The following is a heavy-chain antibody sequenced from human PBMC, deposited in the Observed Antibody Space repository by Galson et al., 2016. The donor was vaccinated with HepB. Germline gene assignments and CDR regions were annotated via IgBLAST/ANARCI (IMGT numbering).Heavy chain of an antibody. J-gene: IGHJ4*02. D-gene: IGHD1-26*01. CDR2: ISVSTNYI. Sequence: SLRLSCAASGFTFSAYSMSWLRQAPGKGLEWVSSISVSTNYIYYADSVKGRFTISRDNAKYSLYLQMNSLRAEDTAVYYCARDSIIVGATQDIDYWGQGTLVTVSS. CDR3: ARDSIIVGATQDIDY. CDR1: GFTFSAYS. V-gene: IGHV3-21*01.